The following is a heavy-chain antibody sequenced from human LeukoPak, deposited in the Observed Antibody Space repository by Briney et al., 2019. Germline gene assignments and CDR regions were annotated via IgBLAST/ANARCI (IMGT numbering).Heavy chain of an antibody. CDR2: INSDGSST. J-gene: IGHJ6*02. D-gene: IGHD3-10*01. CDR1: GFTFSDYW. CDR3: AREPLMVRGVTKNYYGMDV. Sequence: GGSPRLSCAASGFTFSDYWIHWARQAPGKGPVWLSRINSDGSSTLYADSVKGRFTISRDTAKNTLYLQMNSLRAEDTAVYYCAREPLMVRGVTKNYYGMDVWGQGTTVTVSS. V-gene: IGHV3-74*03.